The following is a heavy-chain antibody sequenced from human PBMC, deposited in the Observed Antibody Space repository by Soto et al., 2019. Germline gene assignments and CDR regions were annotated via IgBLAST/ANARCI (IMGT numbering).Heavy chain of an antibody. D-gene: IGHD1-1*01. V-gene: IGHV4-39*01. CDR1: GGSISSSTYY. CDR2: IFYSGST. CDR3: ASLSYEQLW. J-gene: IGHJ4*02. Sequence: SXTLSLTCTVSGGSISSSTYYWGWIRQSPGKGLEWIGSIFYSGSTYFNPSFKSRVTISVDTSKNQFSLKLSSVTVADTAIYYCASLSYEQLWWGQGTLVTVSS.